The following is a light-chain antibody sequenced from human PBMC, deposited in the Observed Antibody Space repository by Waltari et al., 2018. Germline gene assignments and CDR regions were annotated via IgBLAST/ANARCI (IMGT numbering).Light chain of an antibody. V-gene: IGLV2-23*02. CDR1: SSDVGGYNS. J-gene: IGLJ1*01. CDR3: CSYAGSSTSYV. CDR2: YVS. Sequence: QSALTQPASVSGSPGQSITISCTGTSSDVGGYNSVSWYQQHPGKAPKLMIYYVSKRPSGVSNRFSGSKSGNTASLTISGLQAEDEADYYCCSYAGSSTSYVFGTGTKVTVL.